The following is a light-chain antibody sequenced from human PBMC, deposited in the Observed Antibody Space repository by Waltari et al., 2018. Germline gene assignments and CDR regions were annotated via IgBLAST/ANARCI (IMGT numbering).Light chain of an antibody. J-gene: IGLJ2*01. CDR3: SSYTTTSSLLVV. CDR2: DVN. CDR1: SSDIGRYNY. V-gene: IGLV2-14*03. Sequence: QSALTQPASVSGSPGQSITISCTGTSSDIGRYNYVSWYQHHPGKAPKLMIFDVNNRPPGVSNRFSGSKSGNTASLTISGLQAEDEADYYCSSYTTTSSLLVVFGGGTKLTVL.